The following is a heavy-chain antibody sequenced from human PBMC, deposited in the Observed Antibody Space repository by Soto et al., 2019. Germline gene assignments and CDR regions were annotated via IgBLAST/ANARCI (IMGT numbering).Heavy chain of an antibody. J-gene: IGHJ4*02. CDR3: ARGPYSSGHCFDY. D-gene: IGHD6-19*01. Sequence: PSETLSLTCTVSGGSISSGGYYWSWIRQHPGKGLEWIGYIYYSGSTYYNPSLKSRVTISVDTSKNQFSLKLSSVTAADTAVYYCARGPYSSGHCFDYWGQGTLVTASS. V-gene: IGHV4-31*03. CDR1: GGSISSGGYY. CDR2: IYYSGST.